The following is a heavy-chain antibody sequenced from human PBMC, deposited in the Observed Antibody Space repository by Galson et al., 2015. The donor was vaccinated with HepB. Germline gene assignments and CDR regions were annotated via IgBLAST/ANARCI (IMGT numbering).Heavy chain of an antibody. CDR1: GFAFSSYS. D-gene: IGHD6-6*01. J-gene: IGHJ5*02. CDR3: ARELSSSAGRWFDP. V-gene: IGHV3-21*01. Sequence: SLRLSCAASGFAFSSYSMTWVRQAPGKGLEWVSSISFTSSYIYYVDSVKGRFTISRDNAKNSLYLQMNSLRVEDTAVYYCARELSSSAGRWFDPWGQGTLVTVSS. CDR2: ISFTSSYI.